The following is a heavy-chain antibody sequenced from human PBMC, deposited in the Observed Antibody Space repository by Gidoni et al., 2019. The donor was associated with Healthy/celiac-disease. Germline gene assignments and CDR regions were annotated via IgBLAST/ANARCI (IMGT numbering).Heavy chain of an antibody. CDR2: INHSGST. J-gene: IGHJ1*01. V-gene: IGHV4-34*01. Sequence: QVQLQPWGAGLLKPSETLSLTCAVYGGSFSGYYWSWIRQPPGKGLEWIGEINHSGSTNYNPSLKSRVTISVDTSKNQFSLKLSSVTAADTAVYYCARVGRAAAGAPHLQHWGQGTLVTVSS. CDR1: GGSFSGYY. D-gene: IGHD6-13*01. CDR3: ARVGRAAAGAPHLQH.